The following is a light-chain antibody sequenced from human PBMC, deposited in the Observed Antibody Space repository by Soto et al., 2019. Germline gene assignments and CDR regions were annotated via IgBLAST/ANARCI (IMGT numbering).Light chain of an antibody. CDR1: SSDVGGYNY. Sequence: LTXPPSASGSHGQSVTISCTGTSSDVGGYNYVTWYQQHPGKAPKLMIYEVSKRPSGVPDRFSGSKSGNTASLTVSGLQAEDEADYYCTSYAGSNNFVFGTGTKVTVL. CDR2: EVS. V-gene: IGLV2-8*01. J-gene: IGLJ1*01. CDR3: TSYAGSNNFV.